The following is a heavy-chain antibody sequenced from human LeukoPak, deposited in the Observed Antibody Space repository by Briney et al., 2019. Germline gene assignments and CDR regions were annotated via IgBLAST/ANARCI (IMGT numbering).Heavy chain of an antibody. V-gene: IGHV3-21*01. Sequence: GGSLRLSCAASGFTFSSYSMNWVRQAPGKGLEWVSSISSSSSYIYYADSVKGRFTISRDNAKNSLYLQMNSLRAEDTAVYYCARPRSSYYYGSGSYYNYWGQGTLVTVSS. CDR1: GFTFSSYS. J-gene: IGHJ4*02. CDR2: ISSSSSYI. CDR3: ARPRSSYYYGSGSYYNY. D-gene: IGHD3-10*01.